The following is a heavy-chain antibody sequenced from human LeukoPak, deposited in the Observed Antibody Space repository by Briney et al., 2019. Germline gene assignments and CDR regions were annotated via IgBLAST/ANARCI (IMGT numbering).Heavy chain of an antibody. D-gene: IGHD4-17*01. CDR2: IYYSGST. CDR3: ARTRTVPPGQFYYYYYYGMDV. Sequence: PSQTPSLTCTVSGGSISSGDYYWSWIRQPPGKGLEWIGYIYYSGSTYYNPSLKSRVTISVDTSKNQFSLKLSSVTAADTAVYYCARTRTVPPGQFYYYYYYGMDVWGQGTTVTVSS. J-gene: IGHJ6*02. CDR1: GGSISSGDYY. V-gene: IGHV4-30-4*01.